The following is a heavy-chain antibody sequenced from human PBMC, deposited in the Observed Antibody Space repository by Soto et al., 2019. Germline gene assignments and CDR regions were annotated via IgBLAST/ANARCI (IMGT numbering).Heavy chain of an antibody. CDR1: GYTFTSYG. V-gene: IGHV1-3*01. Sequence: ASVKVSCKASGYTFTSYGISWVRQAPGQGLEWMGWINAGNGNTKYSQKFQGRVTITRDTSASTAYMELSSLRSEDTAVYYCARGPDYYGPLDYCGQGTLVTVS. D-gene: IGHD3-10*01. CDR2: INAGNGNT. J-gene: IGHJ4*02. CDR3: ARGPDYYGPLDY.